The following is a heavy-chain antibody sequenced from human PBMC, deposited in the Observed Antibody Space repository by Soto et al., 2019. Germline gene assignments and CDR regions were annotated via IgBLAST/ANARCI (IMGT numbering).Heavy chain of an antibody. Sequence: AGGSLRLSTAASEFTFRSYWMHWVRQSPGKGLVWVSRISGDGSSTNYADSVKGRFTISRDNAKNTVYLQIDSLRAEDTAVYYCARSLPGTYGAFDLWGQGTMVTVSS. J-gene: IGHJ3*01. CDR1: EFTFRSYW. CDR3: ARSLPGTYGAFDL. CDR2: ISGDGSST. V-gene: IGHV3-74*01. D-gene: IGHD1-7*01.